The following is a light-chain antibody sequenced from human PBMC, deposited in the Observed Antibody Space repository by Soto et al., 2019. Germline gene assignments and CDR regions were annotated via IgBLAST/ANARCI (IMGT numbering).Light chain of an antibody. Sequence: QSALTQPPSAAGSPGQSVTISCTGTSTDVGGYNYVSWYQQYPGKAPKLMIYDVTNRPSGVSNRFSGSKSGNTASLTISGLQAEDEADYYCTSYASSSTLWVFGGGTKVTVL. CDR1: STDVGGYNY. V-gene: IGLV2-14*01. CDR2: DVT. J-gene: IGLJ3*02. CDR3: TSYASSSTLWV.